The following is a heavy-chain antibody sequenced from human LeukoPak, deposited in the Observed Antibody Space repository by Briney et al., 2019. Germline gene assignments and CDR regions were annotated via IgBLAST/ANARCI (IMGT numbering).Heavy chain of an antibody. CDR1: GGTFSSYA. V-gene: IGHV1-69*13. CDR2: IIPIFGTA. J-gene: IGHJ3*02. CDR3: ARDQPPINAFDI. Sequence: SVTVSCKASGGTFSSYAISWVRQAPGQGLEWMGGIIPIFGTANYAQKFQGRVTITADESTSTAYMELSSLRSEDTAVYYCARDQPPINAFDIWGQGTMVTVSS.